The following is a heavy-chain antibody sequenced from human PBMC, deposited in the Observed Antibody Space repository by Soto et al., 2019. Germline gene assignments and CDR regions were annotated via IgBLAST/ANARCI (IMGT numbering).Heavy chain of an antibody. CDR1: GFTFDDYT. D-gene: IGHD2-2*01. Sequence: HPGGSLRLSCAASGFTFDDYTMHWVRQAPGKGLEWVSLISWDGGSTYYADSVKGRFTISRDNSKNSLYLQMNSLRTEDTALYYCAKARCSSTSCYSHYYYGMDVWGQGTTVTVSS. J-gene: IGHJ6*02. V-gene: IGHV3-43*01. CDR3: AKARCSSTSCYSHYYYGMDV. CDR2: ISWDGGST.